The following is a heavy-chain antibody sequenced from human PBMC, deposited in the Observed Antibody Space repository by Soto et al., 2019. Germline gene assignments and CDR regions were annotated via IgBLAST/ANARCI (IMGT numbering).Heavy chain of an antibody. Sequence: PSETLSLTCSVSDGSISSYYWSWIRQPPGKGLEWIGYIHYSGSTNYNPSLKSRVTISVDTSKSQFSLKLSSVTAADTAVYYCARVRVSGYFDYWGQGTLVTV. J-gene: IGHJ4*02. D-gene: IGHD3-3*01. CDR2: IHYSGST. V-gene: IGHV4-59*01. CDR1: DGSISSYY. CDR3: ARVRVSGYFDY.